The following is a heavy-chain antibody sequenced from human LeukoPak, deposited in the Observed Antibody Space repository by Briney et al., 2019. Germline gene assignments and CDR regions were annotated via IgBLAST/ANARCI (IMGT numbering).Heavy chain of an antibody. CDR3: ARGVWSSGWSAYYSDY. Sequence: PSETLSLTCTVSGGSISSYYWSWIRQPPGKGLEWIANIYYSGSTNYSPSLRSRVTISVDTSKNQFSLELTSVTAADTAVYYCARGVWSSGWSAYYSDYWGQGTLVTVSS. V-gene: IGHV4-59*01. CDR1: GGSISSYY. CDR2: IYYSGST. D-gene: IGHD6-19*01. J-gene: IGHJ4*02.